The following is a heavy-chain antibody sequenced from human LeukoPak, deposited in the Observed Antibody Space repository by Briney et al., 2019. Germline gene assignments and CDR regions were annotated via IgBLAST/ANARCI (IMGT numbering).Heavy chain of an antibody. CDR3: AKGVGSSFSYFDY. Sequence: PGGSLRLSCTASGFTFSNHAMHWVRQAPGKGLEWLTVISYHGRNEYYADSVTGRFTISRDNSKNTLYLQMNSLRAEDTAVNYCAKGVGSSFSYFDYWGQGTLVTVSS. J-gene: IGHJ4*02. CDR1: GFTFSNHA. CDR2: ISYHGRNE. V-gene: IGHV3-30*04. D-gene: IGHD6-6*01.